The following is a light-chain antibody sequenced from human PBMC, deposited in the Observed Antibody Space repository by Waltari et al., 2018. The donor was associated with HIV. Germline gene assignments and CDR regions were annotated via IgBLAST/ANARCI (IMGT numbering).Light chain of an antibody. CDR1: SSNIGRQA. CDR2: GNN. J-gene: IGLJ2*01. Sequence: QPVLTQPPSASGTPGQRVIISCSGSSSNIGRQAVRWYHHLPGATPTLLIFGNNQRSSGVPDRFSGSKSATSASLAISGLRSVDEADYSCAAWDDSLDGPVFGGGTKLTVL. CDR3: AAWDDSLDGPV. V-gene: IGLV1-44*01.